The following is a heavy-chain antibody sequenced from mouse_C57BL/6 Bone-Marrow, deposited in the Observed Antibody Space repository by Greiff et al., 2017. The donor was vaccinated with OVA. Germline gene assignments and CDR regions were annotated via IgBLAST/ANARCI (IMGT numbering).Heavy chain of an antibody. Sequence: EVKLQQSGPELVKPGASVKIPCKASGYTFTDYNMDWVKQSHGKSLEWIGDINPNNGGTIYNQKFKGKATLTVDKSSSTAYMELRSLTSEDTAVYYCARVGYDGYYGYFDYWGQGTTLTVSS. CDR2: INPNNGGT. CDR3: ARVGYDGYYGYFDY. J-gene: IGHJ2*01. D-gene: IGHD2-3*01. V-gene: IGHV1-18*01. CDR1: GYTFTDYN.